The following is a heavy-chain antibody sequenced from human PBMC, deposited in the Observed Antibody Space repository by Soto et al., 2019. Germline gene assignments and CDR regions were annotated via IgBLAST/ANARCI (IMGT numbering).Heavy chain of an antibody. V-gene: IGHV1-69*02. J-gene: IGHJ3*02. Sequence: ASVKVSCKASGGTFSSYTISWVRQAPGQGLEWMGRIIPILGIANYAQKFQGRVTITADKSTSTAYMELSSLRSEDTAVYYCASPKLEVAAFDIWGQGTMVTVSS. CDR3: ASPKLEVAAFDI. D-gene: IGHD1-1*01. CDR1: GGTFSSYT. CDR2: IIPILGIA.